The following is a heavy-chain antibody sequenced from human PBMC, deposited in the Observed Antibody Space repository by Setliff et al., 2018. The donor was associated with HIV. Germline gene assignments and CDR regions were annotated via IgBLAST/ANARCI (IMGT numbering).Heavy chain of an antibody. CDR3: ARGRITGTTFFDY. CDR2: ISDSGSII. J-gene: IGHJ4*02. V-gene: IGHV3-11*01. D-gene: IGHD1-20*01. CDR1: GFTFSGYY. Sequence: LSLSCAVSGFTFSGYYMSWIRQAPGKGLEWISYISDSGSIIYYADSVKGRFTISRDNAKTSVHLQMNSLRAEDTAFYYCARGRITGTTFFDYWGQGTLVTVSS.